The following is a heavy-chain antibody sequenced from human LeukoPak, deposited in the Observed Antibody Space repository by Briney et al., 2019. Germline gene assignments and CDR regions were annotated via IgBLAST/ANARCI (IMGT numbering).Heavy chain of an antibody. CDR1: GFTVSSYE. J-gene: IGHJ6*02. V-gene: IGHV3-48*03. CDR3: AREDQVATGPGYYYGMDV. CDR2: ISSSGSTI. D-gene: IGHD5-12*01. Sequence: GGSLRLSCAASGFTVSSYEMNWVRQAPGKGLEWGSYISSSGSTIYYADSVKGRFTISRENAKNSLYLQLNSLRAEDTAVYYCAREDQVATGPGYYYGMDVWGQGTTVTVSS.